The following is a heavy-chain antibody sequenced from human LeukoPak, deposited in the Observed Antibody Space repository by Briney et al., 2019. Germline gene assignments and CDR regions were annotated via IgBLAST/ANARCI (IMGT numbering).Heavy chain of an antibody. V-gene: IGHV1-69*04. Sequence: SVMVSCKASGGTFSSYAISWVRQAPGQGLEWMGRIIPILGIANYAQKFQGRVTITADKSTSTAYMELSSLRAEDTAVYYCARGDCSGGSCDYYYYYGMDVWGQGTTVTVSS. J-gene: IGHJ6*02. CDR3: ARGDCSGGSCDYYYYYGMDV. CDR2: IIPILGIA. CDR1: GGTFSSYA. D-gene: IGHD2-15*01.